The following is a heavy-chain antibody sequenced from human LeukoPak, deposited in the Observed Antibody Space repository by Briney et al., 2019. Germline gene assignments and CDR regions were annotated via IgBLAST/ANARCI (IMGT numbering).Heavy chain of an antibody. D-gene: IGHD3-9*01. CDR2: IYYSGST. V-gene: IGHV4-39*01. CDR1: GGSISSSSYY. Sequence: SETLSLTCTVSGGSISSSSYYWGWIRQPPGKGLEWIGSIYYSGSTYYNPSLKSRVTISVDTSKTQFSLKLSSVTAADTAVYYCARSGGYFDWLLYTGNNWFDPWGQGTLVTVSS. J-gene: IGHJ5*02. CDR3: ARSGGYFDWLLYTGNNWFDP.